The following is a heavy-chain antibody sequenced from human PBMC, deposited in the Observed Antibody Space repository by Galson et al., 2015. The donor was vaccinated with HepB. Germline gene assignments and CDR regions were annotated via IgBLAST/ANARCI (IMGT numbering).Heavy chain of an antibody. Sequence: SLRLSCAASGISVSNNYMIWVRQAPGKGLEWVSVIYSTGSTYYADSVKGRFTFSRDNSKNTLYLQMNSLKAEDTAVYYCARDGSSGYYHYGMDVWGQGTTVTVSS. V-gene: IGHV3-66*01. D-gene: IGHD6-19*01. CDR3: ARDGSSGYYHYGMDV. J-gene: IGHJ6*02. CDR1: GISVSNNY. CDR2: IYSTGST.